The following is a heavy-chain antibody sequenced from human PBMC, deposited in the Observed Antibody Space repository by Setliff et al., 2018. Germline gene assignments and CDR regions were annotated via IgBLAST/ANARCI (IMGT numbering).Heavy chain of an antibody. Sequence: SETLSLTCAVYGGSFSGHHWCWIRQPPWKGLEWIGEINHSGGANYNPSLKSRVTISLDTSKNQFSLKLSSVTAADTAVYYCARSLGSGSYYNSRPYYSDYWGQGTLVTVSS. CDR3: ARSLGSGSYYNSRPYYSDY. V-gene: IGHV4-34*01. D-gene: IGHD3-10*01. CDR1: GGSFSGHH. CDR2: INHSGGA. J-gene: IGHJ4*02.